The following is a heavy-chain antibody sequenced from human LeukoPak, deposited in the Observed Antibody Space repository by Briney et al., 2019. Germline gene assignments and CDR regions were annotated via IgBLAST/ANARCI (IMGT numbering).Heavy chain of an antibody. CDR1: GDSISSGDYY. Sequence: PSETLSLTCTVSGDSISSGDYYWSWIRQPAGKGLEWIGYIYYSGSTNYNPSLRSRVTISVGTSKNQSSLKLSSVTAADTAVYYCARTTEGYCRGRSCYSYYYYMDVWGKGTTVTVSS. V-gene: IGHV4-61*10. J-gene: IGHJ6*03. CDR3: ARTTEGYCRGRSCYSYYYYMDV. D-gene: IGHD2-15*01. CDR2: IYYSGST.